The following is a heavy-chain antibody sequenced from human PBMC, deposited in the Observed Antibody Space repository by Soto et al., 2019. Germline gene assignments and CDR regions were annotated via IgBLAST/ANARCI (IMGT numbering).Heavy chain of an antibody. Sequence: PGGSLRLSCAASGFTFSSYAMHWVRQAPGKGLEWVAVISYDGSNKYYADSVKGRFTISRDNSKNTLYLQMNSLRAEDTAVYYCAKDRWGADYYGSGSYFPIYYYYGMDVWGQGTTVTVSS. V-gene: IGHV3-30-3*01. D-gene: IGHD3-10*01. CDR3: AKDRWGADYYGSGSYFPIYYYYGMDV. J-gene: IGHJ6*02. CDR2: ISYDGSNK. CDR1: GFTFSSYA.